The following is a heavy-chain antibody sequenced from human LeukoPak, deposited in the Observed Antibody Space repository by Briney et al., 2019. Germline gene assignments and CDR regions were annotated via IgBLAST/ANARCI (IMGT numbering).Heavy chain of an antibody. CDR1: GYTLTELS. V-gene: IGHV1-24*01. CDR2: FDPEDGET. J-gene: IGHJ4*02. CDR3: ATDLATIRKKDY. Sequence: ASEKVSCKVSGYTLTELSMHWVRQAPGKGLEWMGGFDPEDGETIYAQKFQGRVTMTEDTSTDTAYMELSSLRSEDTAVYYCATDLATIRKKDYWGQGTLVTVSS. D-gene: IGHD5-12*01.